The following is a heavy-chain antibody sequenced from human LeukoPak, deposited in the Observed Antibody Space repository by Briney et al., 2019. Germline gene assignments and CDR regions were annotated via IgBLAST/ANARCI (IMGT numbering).Heavy chain of an antibody. V-gene: IGHV3-48*03. D-gene: IGHD5-24*01. CDR2: ISSDGNVI. CDR3: ARDEDGDQDFDY. Sequence: PGGSLRLSCAASGFTFSNYGMTWVRQAPGKGLEWVSHISSDGNVISYEDSVKGRFIISRDDAESSLYLQMNSLRAEDTAVYYCARDEDGDQDFDYWGQGTLVTVSS. J-gene: IGHJ4*02. CDR1: GFTFSNYG.